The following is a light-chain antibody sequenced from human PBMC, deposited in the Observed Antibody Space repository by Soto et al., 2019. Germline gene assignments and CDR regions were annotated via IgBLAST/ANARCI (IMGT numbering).Light chain of an antibody. CDR3: SSYTTSNTRQMV. J-gene: IGLJ1*01. V-gene: IGLV2-14*01. Sequence: QSALTQPASVSGAPGQSITISCTGTSNDVGGYNYVSWYQQHPGKAPKFMIYDVNNRPSGVSDRFSGSKSGNTASLTISGLLPEVEDDYYCSSYTTSNTRQMVFGTGTKVNVL. CDR2: DVN. CDR1: SNDVGGYNY.